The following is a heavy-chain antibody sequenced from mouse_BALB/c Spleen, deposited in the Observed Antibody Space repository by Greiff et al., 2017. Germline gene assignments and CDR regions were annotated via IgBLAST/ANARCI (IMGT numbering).Heavy chain of an antibody. CDR3: ASGEGRYFDV. CDR2: INPYNGDT. Sequence: EVQLHQSGPELVKPGASVKISCKASGYSFTGYFMNWVMQSHGKSLEWIGRINPYNGDTFYNQKFKGKATLTVDKSSSTAHMELRSLASEDSAVYYCASGEGRYFDVWGAGTTVTVSS. J-gene: IGHJ1*01. CDR1: GYSFTGYF. V-gene: IGHV1-20*02.